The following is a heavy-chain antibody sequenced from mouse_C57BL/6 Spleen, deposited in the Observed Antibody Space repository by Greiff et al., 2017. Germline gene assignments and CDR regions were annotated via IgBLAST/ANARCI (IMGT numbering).Heavy chain of an antibody. J-gene: IGHJ1*03. CDR2: IYPGGGYT. Sequence: QVQLQQSGAELVRPGTSVKMSCKASGYTFTNYWIGWAKQRPGHGLEWIGDIYPGGGYTNYNEKFKGKATLTADKSSSTAYMQFSSLTSEDSAIYYCARSDYYGSGYGYFDVWGTGTTVTVSS. D-gene: IGHD1-1*01. V-gene: IGHV1-63*01. CDR1: GYTFTNYW. CDR3: ARSDYYGSGYGYFDV.